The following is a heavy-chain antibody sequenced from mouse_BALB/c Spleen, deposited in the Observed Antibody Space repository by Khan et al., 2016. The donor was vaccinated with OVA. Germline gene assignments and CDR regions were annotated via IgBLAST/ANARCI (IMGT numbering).Heavy chain of an antibody. CDR2: ISYSGVS. Sequence: EVQLQESGPGLVKPSQSLSLTCTVTGYSITSGYAWNWIRQFPRNKLEWMGYISYSGVSSYTPPLKSRTSITRETSKNQFFLQLNSVTTEDTAIYSCAEGNYYGYYFDYWGQGTTLTVSS. D-gene: IGHD1-1*01. J-gene: IGHJ2*01. V-gene: IGHV3-2*02. CDR3: AEGNYYGYYFDY. CDR1: GYSITSGYA.